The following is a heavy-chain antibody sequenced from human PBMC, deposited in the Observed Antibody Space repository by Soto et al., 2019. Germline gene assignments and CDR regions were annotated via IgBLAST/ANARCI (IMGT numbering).Heavy chain of an antibody. V-gene: IGHV3-15*01. CDR1: GFTFSNAW. CDR3: TTASYYDFWSGDLLYYFDY. J-gene: IGHJ4*02. D-gene: IGHD3-3*01. CDR2: IKSKTDGGTT. Sequence: GGSLRLSCAASGFTFSNAWMSWVRQAPGKGLEWVGRIKSKTDGGTTDYAAPVKGRFPISRDDSKNTLYLQMNSLKTEDTAVYYCTTASYYDFWSGDLLYYFDYWGQGTLVTVSS.